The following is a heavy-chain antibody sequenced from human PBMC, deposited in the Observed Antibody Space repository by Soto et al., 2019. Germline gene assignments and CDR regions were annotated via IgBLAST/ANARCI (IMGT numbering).Heavy chain of an antibody. V-gene: IGHV1-69*13. CDR1: GGTFSSYA. D-gene: IGHD1-26*01. J-gene: IGHJ4*02. Sequence: ASVKVSCKASGGTFSSYAISWVRQAPGQGLEWMGGIIPIFGTANYAQKFQGRVTITADESTSTAYMELSSLRSEDTAVYYCARDSVNEGATNYFDYWGQGTLVTVSS. CDR3: ARDSVNEGATNYFDY. CDR2: IIPIFGTA.